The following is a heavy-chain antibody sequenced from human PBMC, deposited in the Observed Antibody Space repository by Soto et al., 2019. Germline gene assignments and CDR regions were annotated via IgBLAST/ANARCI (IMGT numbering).Heavy chain of an antibody. Sequence: QVQLVESGGGVVQPGRSLRLSCAASGFTFSSNGMHWVRQAPGKGLEWVAVMSNDGSHTSYADSAKGRFTISRDNSKNTLYLQMNSLRAEDSGIYYCTKGCSSSSTCYIIDYWGQGALVTVSS. CDR3: TKGCSSSSTCYIIDY. CDR1: GFTFSSNG. V-gene: IGHV3-30*18. CDR2: MSNDGSHT. J-gene: IGHJ4*02. D-gene: IGHD2-2*01.